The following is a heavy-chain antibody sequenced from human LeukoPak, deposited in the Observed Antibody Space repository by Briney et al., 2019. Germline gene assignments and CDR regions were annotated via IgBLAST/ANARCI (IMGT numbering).Heavy chain of an antibody. J-gene: IGHJ4*02. D-gene: IGHD5-18*01. CDR3: ASGNSPYGGNEY. Sequence: PSETLSLTCTVSGGSISSGSYYWSWIRQPAGKGLEWIGRIYTSGSTNYNPSLKSRVTISVDTSKNQFSLKLTSVTAADTAVYYCASGNSPYGGNEYWGQGTLVTVSS. CDR2: IYTSGST. CDR1: GGSISSGSYY. V-gene: IGHV4-61*02.